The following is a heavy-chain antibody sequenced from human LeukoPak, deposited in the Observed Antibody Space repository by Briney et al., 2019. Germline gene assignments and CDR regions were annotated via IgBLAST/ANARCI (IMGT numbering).Heavy chain of an antibody. CDR2: IKQDGSEK. V-gene: IGHV3-7*01. D-gene: IGHD2-15*01. Sequence: GGSLTLSCAASGFTFSSYWMSWVRQAPGKGLEWVANIKQDGSEKYYVDSVKGRFTISRDNSKNTLYLQMNSLRAEDTAVYYCAKGAKRLGYCSGGTCYSNYDYYYMDVWGKGTTVTISS. J-gene: IGHJ6*03. CDR1: GFTFSSYW. CDR3: AKGAKRLGYCSGGTCYSNYDYYYMDV.